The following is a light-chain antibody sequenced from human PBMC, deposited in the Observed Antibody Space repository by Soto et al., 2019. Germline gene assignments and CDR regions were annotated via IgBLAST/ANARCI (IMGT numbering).Light chain of an antibody. CDR2: GAS. Sequence: ERVMTRSLGTLSLSTGERATHSCRVSQSFDVIFLAWYQQKPGRAPRLLIYGASSRAAGSLDMFSGSGSGTDFTLTISRLEPEDFAVYYCQQYGTSPRTFGHGTKVDIK. CDR1: QSFDVIF. CDR3: QQYGTSPRT. J-gene: IGKJ1*01. V-gene: IGKV3-20*01.